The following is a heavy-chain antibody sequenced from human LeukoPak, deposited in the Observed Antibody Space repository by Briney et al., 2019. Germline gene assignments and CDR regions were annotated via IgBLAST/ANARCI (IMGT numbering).Heavy chain of an antibody. CDR3: ARDSGAAGTGLYYFDF. Sequence: SETLSLTCSVSGYSISSAYYWGWIRQPPGKGLEWIGTMYHSGSTNYNPSLKSRVTISVDTSKNQFSLKLSSVTAADTAVYYCARDSGAAGTGLYYFDFWGQGTLVTVSS. CDR2: MYHSGST. J-gene: IGHJ4*02. D-gene: IGHD6-13*01. V-gene: IGHV4-38-2*02. CDR1: GYSISSAYY.